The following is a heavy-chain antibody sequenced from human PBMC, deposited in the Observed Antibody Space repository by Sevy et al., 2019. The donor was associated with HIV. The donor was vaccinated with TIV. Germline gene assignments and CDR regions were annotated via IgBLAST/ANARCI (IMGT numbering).Heavy chain of an antibody. CDR2: ISYDGIKK. CDR1: GFSFSTHG. D-gene: IGHD5-18*01. CDR3: ARDLGEYNYSPSFY. J-gene: IGHJ4*02. V-gene: IGHV3-30*03. Sequence: GGSLRLSCAASGFSFSTHGMHWVRQAPGKGLEWVAVISYDGIKKYYVDSLKGRFNISRDNSKNTLYLQMNSLKTDDTAVHYCARDLGEYNYSPSFYWGQGTLVTVSS.